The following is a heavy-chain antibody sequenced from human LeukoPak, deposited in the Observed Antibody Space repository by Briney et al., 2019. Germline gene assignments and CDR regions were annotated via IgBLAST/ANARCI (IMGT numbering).Heavy chain of an antibody. J-gene: IGHJ4*02. Sequence: GGSLRLSCAASGFTFSSYGMHWVRQAPGKGLEWVAVIWYDGSNKYYADSVKGRFTISRDNSKNTLYLQMNSLRAEDTAVYYCARLGSGSTLDCWGQGILVTVSS. V-gene: IGHV3-33*01. CDR3: ARLGSGSTLDC. CDR1: GFTFSSYG. CDR2: IWYDGSNK. D-gene: IGHD3-10*01.